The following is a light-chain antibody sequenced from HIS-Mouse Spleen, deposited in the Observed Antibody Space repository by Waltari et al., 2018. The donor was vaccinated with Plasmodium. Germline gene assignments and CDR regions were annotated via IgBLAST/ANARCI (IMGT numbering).Light chain of an antibody. CDR1: CRHVAIYNL. J-gene: IGLJ2*01. CDR3: CSYAGSSTHVV. Sequence: QSALTQPASVSASPGPSITIACTATCRHVAIYNLIPLYQQHPGKAPKLMIYEGSKRPSGVSNRFSGSKSGNTASLTISGLQAEDEADYYCCSYAGSSTHVVFGGGTKLTVL. V-gene: IGLV2-23*01. CDR2: EGS.